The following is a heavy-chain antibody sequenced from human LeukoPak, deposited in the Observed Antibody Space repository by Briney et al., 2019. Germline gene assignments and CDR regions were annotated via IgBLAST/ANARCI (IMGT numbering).Heavy chain of an antibody. CDR2: IYYSVTI. CDR1: GGSISSYY. V-gene: IGHV4-59*01. Sequence: SETLSLTCTVSGGSISSYYWSWIRQPPGKGLEWIGYIYYSVTINYNPSLKSRVTISVDTSKNQFSLKLSSVTAADTAVYYCARSHSVWTSFDYWGQGTLVTVSS. CDR3: ARSHSVWTSFDY. D-gene: IGHD3/OR15-3a*01. J-gene: IGHJ4*02.